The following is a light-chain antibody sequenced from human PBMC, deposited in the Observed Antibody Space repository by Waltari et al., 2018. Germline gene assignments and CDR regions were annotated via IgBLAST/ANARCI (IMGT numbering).Light chain of an antibody. Sequence: QSVLTQPASVSGSPGQSITISCTGSRSDVGNYNFVSWYQQHPDEAPKLVIYEGSKRPSGISIRFSGSKYGNTASLTISRLQGEDEADYFCCSYAGSRTPWVFGGGTRVTVL. CDR1: RSDVGNYNF. CDR3: CSYAGSRTPWV. V-gene: IGLV2-23*01. CDR2: EGS. J-gene: IGLJ3*02.